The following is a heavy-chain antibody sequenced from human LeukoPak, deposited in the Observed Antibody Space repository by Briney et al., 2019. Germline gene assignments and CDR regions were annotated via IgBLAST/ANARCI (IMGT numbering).Heavy chain of an antibody. CDR1: GYTFTSYD. J-gene: IGHJ4*02. CDR3: ARGGMAHEYQVLKVDYFDY. D-gene: IGHD2-2*01. V-gene: IGHV1-69*13. CDR2: IIPLFGTA. Sequence: ASVKVSCKASGYTFTSYDISWVRQAPGQGLEWMGGIIPLFGTANYAQKFQGRVTIIADDSTSTAYMELSSLRSDDTAVYYCARGGMAHEYQVLKVDYFDYWGQGTLVTVSS.